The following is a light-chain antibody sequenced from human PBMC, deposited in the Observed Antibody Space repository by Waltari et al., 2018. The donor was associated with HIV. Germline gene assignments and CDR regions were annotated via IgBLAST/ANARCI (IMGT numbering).Light chain of an antibody. CDR2: GDT. CDR3: QSYDISLTGLWV. V-gene: IGLV1-40*01. Sequence: SVLTQPPSVSGAPGQSVSISCRGNASHIGAGFDVHWCRQSPGTAPKLVIFGDTVRPSGITDRFSGSRSLNSVSLDISGLRAEDAGDYYCQSYDISLTGLWVFGGGTKLTVL. J-gene: IGLJ3*02. CDR1: ASHIGAGFD.